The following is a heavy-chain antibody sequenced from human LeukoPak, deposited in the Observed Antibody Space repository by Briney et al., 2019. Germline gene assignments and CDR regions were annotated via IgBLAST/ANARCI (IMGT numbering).Heavy chain of an antibody. D-gene: IGHD1-14*01. CDR3: ARGARNNYYYYMDV. V-gene: IGHV4-61*02. CDR2: IYTSGST. Sequence: SETLSLTCTVSGGSISSGSYYWSWIRQPAGKGLDWIGRIYTSGSTNYNPSLKSRVTISVDTSKNQFSLKLSSVTAADTAVYYCARGARNNYYYYMDVWGKGTTVTISS. J-gene: IGHJ6*03. CDR1: GGSISSGSYY.